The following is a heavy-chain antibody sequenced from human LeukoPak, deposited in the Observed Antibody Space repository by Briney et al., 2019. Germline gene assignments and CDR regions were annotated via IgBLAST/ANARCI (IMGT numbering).Heavy chain of an antibody. D-gene: IGHD4-23*01. CDR1: GYTFTTYF. V-gene: IGHV1-46*01. Sequence: AWGRVSCTASGYTFTTYFIHWVRQAPGKGLEWMGIINPSGGSTNYSQKFQGRVTMTRDTSTSTIYMELSSLRSEDTAVYYCATAKFGGNPYFDYWGQGTLVTVSS. CDR3: ATAKFGGNPYFDY. J-gene: IGHJ4*02. CDR2: INPSGGST.